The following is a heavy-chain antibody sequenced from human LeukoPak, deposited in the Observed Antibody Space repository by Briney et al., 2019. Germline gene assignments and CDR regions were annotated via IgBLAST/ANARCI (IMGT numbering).Heavy chain of an antibody. J-gene: IGHJ6*02. D-gene: IGHD6-19*01. V-gene: IGHV3-30*04. CDR1: GFTFSSYA. CDR2: ISYDGSNK. Sequence: GGSLRLSCAASGFTFSSYAMHWVRQAPGKGLEWVAVISYDGSNKYYADSVKGRFTISRDNAKNSLYLQMNSLRAEDTAVYYCARDEYSSGWSYYYYGMDVWGQGTTVTVSS. CDR3: ARDEYSSGWSYYYYGMDV.